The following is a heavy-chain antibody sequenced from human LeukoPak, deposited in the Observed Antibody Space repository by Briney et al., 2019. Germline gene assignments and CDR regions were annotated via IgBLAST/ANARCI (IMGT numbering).Heavy chain of an antibody. D-gene: IGHD2-2*01. J-gene: IGHJ6*03. CDR2: IKEDANEE. CDR3: ARAGYCTSNSCYSPNFYYMDV. V-gene: IGHV3-7*01. CDR1: GFTFRSYR. Sequence: GGSLRLSCAASGFTFRSYRMSWVRQAPGKGLEWVANIKEDANEEYYVDSVRGRFIISRDNAKNSLLLQMYSLRADDTAVYYCARAGYCTSNSCYSPNFYYMDVWGKGTRVAVSS.